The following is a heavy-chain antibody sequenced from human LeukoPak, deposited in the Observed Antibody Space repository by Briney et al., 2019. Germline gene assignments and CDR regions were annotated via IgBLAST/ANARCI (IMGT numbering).Heavy chain of an antibody. D-gene: IGHD6-19*01. CDR1: GFTFDDYA. V-gene: IGHV3-9*01. CDR2: ISWNSGSI. CDR3: AKARAVAGTPFDY. J-gene: IGHJ4*02. Sequence: GGSLRLSCAASGFTFDDYAMHWVRQAPGKGLEWVSGISWNSGSIGYADSVKGRFTTSRDNAKNSLYLQMNSLRAEDTALYYCAKARAVAGTPFDYWGQGTLVTVSS.